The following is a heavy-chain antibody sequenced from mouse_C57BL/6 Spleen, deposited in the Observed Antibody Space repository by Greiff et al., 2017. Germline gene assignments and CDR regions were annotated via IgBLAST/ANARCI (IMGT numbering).Heavy chain of an antibody. V-gene: IGHV1-69*01. D-gene: IGHD2-1*01. Sequence: VQLQQPVAELVMPGASVKLSCKASCYTFPSYWMHWVKPRPGQGLECIGELAPSDSYTNYHQKFQGKSTLTVDKSSSTAYMQLSSLTSEDSAVYYCASYGKMDYWGQGTLVTVSA. CDR2: LAPSDSYT. J-gene: IGHJ4*01. CDR1: CYTFPSYW. CDR3: ASYGKMDY.